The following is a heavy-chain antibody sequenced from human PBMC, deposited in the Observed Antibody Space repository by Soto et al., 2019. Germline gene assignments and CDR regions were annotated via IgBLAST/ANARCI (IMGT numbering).Heavy chain of an antibody. CDR1: GFSLSNARMG. V-gene: IGHV2-26*01. CDR3: ARLAEADYYDSMGYGMDV. D-gene: IGHD3-22*01. J-gene: IGHJ6*02. Sequence: QVTLKESGPVLVKPTETLTLTCTVSGFSLSNARMGVSWIRQPPGKALEWLAHIFSNDEKSYSTSLKSRLTISKDTSKSQVVLTMTNMDPVDTATYYCARLAEADYYDSMGYGMDVWGQGTTVTVSS. CDR2: IFSNDEK.